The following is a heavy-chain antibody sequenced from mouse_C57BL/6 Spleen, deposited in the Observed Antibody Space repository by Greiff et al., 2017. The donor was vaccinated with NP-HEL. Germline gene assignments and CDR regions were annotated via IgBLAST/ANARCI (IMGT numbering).Heavy chain of an antibody. D-gene: IGHD2-3*01. Sequence: QVQLQQPGAELVKPGASVKLSCKASGYTFTSYWMHWVKQRPGQGLEWIGMIHPNSGSTNYNEKFKSKATLTVDKSSSTAYMQLSSLTSEDSAVYYCASRGLYDGYRGFDVWGTGTTVTVSS. CDR1: GYTFTSYW. CDR3: ASRGLYDGYRGFDV. CDR2: IHPNSGST. J-gene: IGHJ1*03. V-gene: IGHV1-64*01.